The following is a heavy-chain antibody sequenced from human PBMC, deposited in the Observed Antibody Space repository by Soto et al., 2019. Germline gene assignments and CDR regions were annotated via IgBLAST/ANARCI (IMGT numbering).Heavy chain of an antibody. CDR3: AKDLGYCSGGSCYSEGYFDS. CDR2: IWYDGSNK. CDR1: GFPFSSYG. D-gene: IGHD2-15*01. J-gene: IGHJ4*02. V-gene: IGHV3-30*02. Sequence: PGGSLRLSCAASGFPFSSYGMHWVRQAPGKGLEWVAVIWYDGSNKYYADSVKGRFTISRDNSKNTLYLQMNMLRTEDAVVYYCAKDLGYCSGGSCYSEGYFDSWGQG.